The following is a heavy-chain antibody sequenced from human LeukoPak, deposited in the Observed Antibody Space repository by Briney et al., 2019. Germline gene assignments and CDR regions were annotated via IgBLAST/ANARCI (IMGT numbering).Heavy chain of an antibody. J-gene: IGHJ4*02. V-gene: IGHV3-48*02. D-gene: IGHD2-21*02. CDR2: ISSSSSTI. Sequence: GGSLRLSCAASGFTFSSDSMSWVRQAPGKGLEWISYISSSSSTIYYADSVKGRFTISRDNAKNSLYLQMNSLRDEDTAVYYCATTIVVVTAIQYYWGQGTLVTVSS. CDR1: GFTFSSDS. CDR3: ATTIVVVTAIQYY.